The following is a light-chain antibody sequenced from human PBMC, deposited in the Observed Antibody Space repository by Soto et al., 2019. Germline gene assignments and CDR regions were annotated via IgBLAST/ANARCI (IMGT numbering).Light chain of an antibody. CDR3: CSYAGSYNDV. Sequence: QSVLTQPRSVSGSPGQSVTISCTGTSSDVGSYNFVSWYQQHPGKAPKLMIYDVSKRPSGVPDRFSGSKSGNTASLTISALPAEDEADYYCCSYAGSYNDVFPSGTKVTV. V-gene: IGLV2-11*01. J-gene: IGLJ1*01. CDR2: DVS. CDR1: SSDVGSYNF.